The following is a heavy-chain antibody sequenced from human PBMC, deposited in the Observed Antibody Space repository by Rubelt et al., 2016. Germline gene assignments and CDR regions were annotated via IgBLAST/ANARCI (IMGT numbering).Heavy chain of an antibody. V-gene: IGHV1-18*01. J-gene: IGHJ6*02. Sequence: QVQLVQSGAEVKKPGASVKVSCKASGYTFTSYGISWVRQAPGQGLEWMGWISAYNGNTNYAQKLQGGVIMATDTSTSTAYMERRSLRSDDTAVYYGAGVGYSSGWPSPAVFGMDVWGQGTTGTVSS. CDR1: GYTFTSYG. D-gene: IGHD6-19*01. CDR2: ISAYNGNT. CDR3: AGVGYSSGWPSPAVFGMDV.